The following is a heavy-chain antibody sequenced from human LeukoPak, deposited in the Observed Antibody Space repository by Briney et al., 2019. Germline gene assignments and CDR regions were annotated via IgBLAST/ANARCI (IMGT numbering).Heavy chain of an antibody. CDR2: LYYGVST. CDR1: GFTVSGDY. J-gene: IGHJ4*02. D-gene: IGHD6-19*01. CDR3: AKHIGVAVTGTIVGLSF. V-gene: IGHV3-66*04. Sequence: GWSLRLSCVVSGFTVSGDYISWFRQAPGKGLEWVSVLYYGVSTFYKDSVKGRFTTSGDNFKNTVYLQMNSLRAEDTAVYYCAKHIGVAVTGTIVGLSFWGQGTLVTVSS.